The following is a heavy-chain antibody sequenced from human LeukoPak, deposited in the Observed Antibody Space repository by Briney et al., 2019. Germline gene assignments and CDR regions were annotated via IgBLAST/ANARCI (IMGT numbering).Heavy chain of an antibody. V-gene: IGHV3-21*01. Sequence: PGGSLRLSCAASGFTFSSYSMTWVRQAPGKGLEWVSSISSSSSYIYYADSVEGRFTISRDSAKNSLALQMHSLRAEDTAVYYCAGGSDEVVSGEYYYYMDVWGTGTTVTASS. CDR3: AGGSDEVVSGEYYYYMDV. D-gene: IGHD2-2*01. J-gene: IGHJ6*03. CDR1: GFTFSSYS. CDR2: ISSSSSYI.